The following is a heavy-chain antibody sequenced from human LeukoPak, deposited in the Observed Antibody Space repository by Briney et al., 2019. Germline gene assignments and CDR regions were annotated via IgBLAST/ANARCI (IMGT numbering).Heavy chain of an antibody. CDR1: GFTFDDYA. V-gene: IGHV3-9*01. J-gene: IGHJ5*02. CDR2: ISWNSGSI. D-gene: IGHD6-19*01. Sequence: PGGSLRLSCAASGFTFDDYAMHWVRQAPGKGLEWVSGISWNSGSIGYADSVKGRFTISRDNAKNSLYLQMNSLRAEDTALYYCAKPTGQWLDWNWFDPWGQGTLVTVSS. CDR3: AKPTGQWLDWNWFDP.